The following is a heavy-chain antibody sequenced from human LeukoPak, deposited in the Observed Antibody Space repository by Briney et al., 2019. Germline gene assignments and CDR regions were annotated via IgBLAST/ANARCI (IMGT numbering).Heavy chain of an antibody. D-gene: IGHD3-22*01. V-gene: IGHV3-48*01. CDR3: ANDGGGYADY. Sequence: GGSLRLSCAASGFTFSSYSMNWVRQAPGKGLEWVSYISSSSSTIYYADSVKGRFTISRDNAKNSLYLQMNSLRAEDTAVYYCANDGGGYADYWGQGTLVTVSS. J-gene: IGHJ4*02. CDR2: ISSSSSTI. CDR1: GFTFSSYS.